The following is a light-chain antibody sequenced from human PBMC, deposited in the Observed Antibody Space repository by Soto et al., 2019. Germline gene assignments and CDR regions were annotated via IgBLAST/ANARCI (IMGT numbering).Light chain of an antibody. V-gene: IGKV1-39*01. J-gene: IGKJ3*01. CDR1: QSISSY. CDR3: QQSYSTPFT. Sequence: DIQMTQSPSSLSASVGDRVTITCRASQSISSYLNWYQQKPGKAPKLLIYAASSLQSGVPSRFSGSGSATDLNLTISSLQPEDFTNYYCQQSYSTPFTFGPGTKVYI. CDR2: AAS.